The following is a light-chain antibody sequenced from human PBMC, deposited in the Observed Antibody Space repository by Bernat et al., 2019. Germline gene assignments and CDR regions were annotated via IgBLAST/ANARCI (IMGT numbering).Light chain of an antibody. J-gene: IGKJ5*01. CDR2: WAS. CDR3: QQYISNLVT. Sequence: DIEMTQSPDSLAVSLGERATINCKSSQSLLYRSSNRNYLSWYQQKPGQPPKLLIYWASTRESGVPDRFSGSGSGTDFTLTISSLQAEDVAVYYCQQYISNLVTFAHGTRLELK. V-gene: IGKV4-1*01. CDR1: QSLLYRSSNRNY.